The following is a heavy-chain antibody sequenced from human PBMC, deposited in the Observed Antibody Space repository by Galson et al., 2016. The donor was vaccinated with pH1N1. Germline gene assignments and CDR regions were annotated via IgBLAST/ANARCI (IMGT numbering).Heavy chain of an antibody. CDR3: ARTSEDFADVDLRVFYYYGMDV. J-gene: IGHJ6*02. CDR2: ITSRGRT. Sequence: SLRLSCAASGFTFNNYVMSWVRQAPGKGLEWVSIITSRGRTYYADSVKGRFTISRDNSKNTLYLQMSSLRAEDTALYYCARTSEDFADVDLRVFYYYGMDVWGQGTTVTVSS. D-gene: IGHD1-7*01. V-gene: IGHV3-23*01. CDR1: GFTFNNYV.